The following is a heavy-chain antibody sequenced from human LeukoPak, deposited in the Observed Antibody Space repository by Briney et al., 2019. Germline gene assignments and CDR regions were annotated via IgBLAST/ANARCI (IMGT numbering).Heavy chain of an antibody. CDR3: ARDTKATMVRGTAFDI. CDR1: GFTFSDYY. V-gene: IGHV3-11*06. J-gene: IGHJ3*02. CDR2: ISSSSSYT. Sequence: GGSLRLSCAASGFTFSDYYMSWIRQAPGKGLEWVSYISSSSSYTNYADSVKGRFTISRDNAENSLYLQMNSLRAEDTAVYYCARDTKATMVRGTAFDIWGQGTMVTVSS. D-gene: IGHD3-10*01.